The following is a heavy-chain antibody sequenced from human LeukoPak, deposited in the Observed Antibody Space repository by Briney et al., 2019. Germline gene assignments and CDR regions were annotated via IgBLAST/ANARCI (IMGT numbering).Heavy chain of an antibody. Sequence: GGSLRLSCAASGFTFSSYSMNWVRQAPGKGLEWVSYISSSSSTIYYADSVKGRFTISRDNAKNSLYLQMNSLRAEDTAVYYCARDRGCSSTSCYGYYYCGMDVWGQGTTVTVSS. CDR1: GFTFSSYS. V-gene: IGHV3-48*01. CDR3: ARDRGCSSTSCYGYYYCGMDV. CDR2: ISSSSSTI. D-gene: IGHD2-2*01. J-gene: IGHJ6*02.